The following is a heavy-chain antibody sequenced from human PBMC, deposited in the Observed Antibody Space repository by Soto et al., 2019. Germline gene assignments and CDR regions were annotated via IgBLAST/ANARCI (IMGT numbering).Heavy chain of an antibody. Sequence: SETLSLTCVVSGDSISSGGYYWSWIRQHPGKGLEWIGYIYYSGSTYYNPSLKSRVTISVDTSKNQFSLKLSSVTAADTAVYYCARDFTDSSGPTLGMGVWGQGTTVTVSS. CDR2: IYYSGST. CDR3: ARDFTDSSGPTLGMGV. D-gene: IGHD6-19*01. J-gene: IGHJ6*02. V-gene: IGHV4-31*11. CDR1: GDSISSGGYY.